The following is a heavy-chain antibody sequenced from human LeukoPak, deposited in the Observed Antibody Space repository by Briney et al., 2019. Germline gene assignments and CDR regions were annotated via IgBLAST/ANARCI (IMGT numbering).Heavy chain of an antibody. CDR1: GFTFSSYA. Sequence: PGGSLRLSCAASGFTFSSYAMSWVRQAPGKGLEWVSAISGSDGSTYYADSVKGRFTISRDNSKNTLYLQMNSLSAEDTAVYYCEKDLGGSGDYRPYWAQGSVVTVSS. D-gene: IGHD2-21*02. J-gene: IGHJ4*02. CDR3: EKDLGGSGDYRPY. CDR2: ISGSDGST. V-gene: IGHV3-23*01.